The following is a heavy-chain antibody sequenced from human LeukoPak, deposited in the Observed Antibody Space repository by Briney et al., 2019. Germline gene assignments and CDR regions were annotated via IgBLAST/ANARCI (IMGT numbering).Heavy chain of an antibody. J-gene: IGHJ4*02. CDR2: ITGSGGST. Sequence: PGGSLRLSCAASGFTFSNWAMSWVRQAPGKGLEWVSAITGSGGSTYYADSVRGRFTISRDNSKSTLFLQMNSLRAEDTAVYYCAKRVSGWYQIDYWGQGTLVTVSS. CDR1: GFTFSNWA. V-gene: IGHV3-23*01. CDR3: AKRVSGWYQIDY. D-gene: IGHD6-19*01.